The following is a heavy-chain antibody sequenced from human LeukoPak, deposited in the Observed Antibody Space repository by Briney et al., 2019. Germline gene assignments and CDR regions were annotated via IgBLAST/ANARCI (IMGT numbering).Heavy chain of an antibody. Sequence: SETLSLTCTVSGYSISRGYYWGWIRQPPGKGLEWIGSIYHSGSTYYNPSLKSRVTMSVDTSKNQFSLKLSSVTAADTAVYYCARTKSIVGATTYAFDIWGQGTMVTVSS. CDR1: GYSISRGYY. D-gene: IGHD1-26*01. J-gene: IGHJ3*02. V-gene: IGHV4-38-2*02. CDR2: IYHSGST. CDR3: ARTKSIVGATTYAFDI.